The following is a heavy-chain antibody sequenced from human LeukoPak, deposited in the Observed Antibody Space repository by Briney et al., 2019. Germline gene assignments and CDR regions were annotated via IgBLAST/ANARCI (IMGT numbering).Heavy chain of an antibody. CDR2: ISGSGGST. V-gene: IGHV3-23*01. J-gene: IGHJ4*02. CDR3: AKDGYCSGGSCYSFFDY. D-gene: IGHD2-15*01. CDR1: GFSFSDSY. Sequence: GGSLRLSCAASGFSFSDSYMSWIRQAPGKGLEWVSAISGSGGSTYYADSVKGRFTISRDNSKNPLYLQMNSLRAEDTAVYYCAKDGYCSGGSCYSFFDYWGQGTLVTVSS.